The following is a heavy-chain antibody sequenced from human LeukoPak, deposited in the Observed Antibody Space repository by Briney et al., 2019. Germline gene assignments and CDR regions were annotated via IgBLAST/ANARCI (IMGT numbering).Heavy chain of an antibody. V-gene: IGHV3-23*01. D-gene: IGHD3-10*01. J-gene: IGHJ6*02. CDR3: AKAMVRGVSAYGMDV. CDR2: ISGSGGST. Sequence: PGGSLRLSCAASGFTFSSYAMSWVRQAPGKRLEWVSAISGSGGSTYYADSVKGRFTISRDNSKNTLYLQMNSLRAEDTAVYYCAKAMVRGVSAYGMDVWGQGTTVTVSS. CDR1: GFTFSSYA.